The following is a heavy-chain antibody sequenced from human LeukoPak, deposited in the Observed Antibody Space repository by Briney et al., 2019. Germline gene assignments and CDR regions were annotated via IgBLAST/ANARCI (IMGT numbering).Heavy chain of an antibody. CDR1: GFTFSSYG. Sequence: GRSLRLSCAASGFTFSSYGMHWVRQAPGKGLEWVANIKQDGSEKYYVDSVKGRFTISRDNARNSLYVQMNSLRPEDTAVYYCARSHTATDFPLNDYWGQGTLVTVSS. D-gene: IGHD1-14*01. CDR3: ARSHTATDFPLNDY. CDR2: IKQDGSEK. V-gene: IGHV3-7*01. J-gene: IGHJ4*02.